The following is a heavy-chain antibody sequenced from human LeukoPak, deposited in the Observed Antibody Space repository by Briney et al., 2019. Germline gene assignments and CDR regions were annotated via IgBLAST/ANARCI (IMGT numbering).Heavy chain of an antibody. CDR3: ARGADLVATTYFDY. V-gene: IGHV1-18*01. CDR1: GYTFASFG. D-gene: IGHD1-26*01. Sequence: ASVKVSCKASGYTFASFGFSWVRQAPGQGLEWMGWISAYNGDTHYAQKLQGRVTMTTDTSTSTTYMELRSLRSDDTAVYYCARGADLVATTYFDYWGQGTLVTVSS. J-gene: IGHJ4*02. CDR2: ISAYNGDT.